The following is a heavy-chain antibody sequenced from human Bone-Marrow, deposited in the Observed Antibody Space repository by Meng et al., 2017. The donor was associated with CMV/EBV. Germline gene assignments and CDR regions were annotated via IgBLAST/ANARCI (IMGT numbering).Heavy chain of an antibody. CDR3: ARLGRYYDFWSGYYKAPLRDDTSSYWYFDL. V-gene: IGHV3-74*01. Sequence: GGSLRLSCAAPGFTFSSYWMHWVRQAPGKGLVWVSRINSDGSSTSYADSVKGRFTISRDNAKNTLYLQMNSLRAEDTAVYYCARLGRYYDFWSGYYKAPLRDDTSSYWYFDLWGRGTLVTVSS. J-gene: IGHJ2*01. CDR1: GFTFSSYW. CDR2: INSDGSST. D-gene: IGHD3-3*01.